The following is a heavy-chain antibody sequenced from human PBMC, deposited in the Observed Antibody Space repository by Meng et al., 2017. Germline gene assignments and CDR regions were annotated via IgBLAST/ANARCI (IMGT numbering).Heavy chain of an antibody. CDR1: GGSTSSYD. CDR2: IYYSGST. Sequence: QVQPQASGPGLVKPSETLALTCTVSGGSTSSYDWSWIRQPPGKGLEWIGYIYYSGSTNYNPSLKSRVTISVDTSKNQFSLKLSSVTAADTAVYYCAREGAYCSGGSCYYFDYWGQGTLVTVSS. V-gene: IGHV4-59*01. D-gene: IGHD2-15*01. CDR3: AREGAYCSGGSCYYFDY. J-gene: IGHJ4*02.